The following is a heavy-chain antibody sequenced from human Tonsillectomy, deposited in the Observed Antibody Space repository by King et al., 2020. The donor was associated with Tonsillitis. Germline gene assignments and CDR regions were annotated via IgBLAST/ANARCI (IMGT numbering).Heavy chain of an antibody. J-gene: IGHJ6*02. Sequence: VQLVESGAEVKKPGSSVKVSCKASGGTFSSYAISWVRQAPGQGLEWMGGIIPIFGTANYAQKFQGRVTITADESTSTAYMELSSLRSEDTAVYYCASSSRVQLWFFDYYGMDVWGQGTTVTVSS. D-gene: IGHD5-18*01. CDR3: ASSSRVQLWFFDYYGMDV. CDR2: IIPIFGTA. CDR1: GGTFSSYA. V-gene: IGHV1-69*01.